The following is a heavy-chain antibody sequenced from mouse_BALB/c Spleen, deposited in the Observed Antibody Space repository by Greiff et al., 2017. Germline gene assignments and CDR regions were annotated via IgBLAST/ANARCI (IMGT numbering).Heavy chain of an antibody. J-gene: IGHJ4*01. CDR3: ARDPNLRRYYAMDY. CDR1: GFTFSSYG. Sequence: EVKLMESGGGLVQPGGSLKLSCAASGFTFSSYGMSWVRQTPDKRLELVATINSNGGSTYYPDSVKGRFTISRDNAKNTLYLQMSSLKSEDTAMYYCARDPNLRRYYAMDYWGQGTSVPVSS. CDR2: INSNGGST. V-gene: IGHV5-6-3*01.